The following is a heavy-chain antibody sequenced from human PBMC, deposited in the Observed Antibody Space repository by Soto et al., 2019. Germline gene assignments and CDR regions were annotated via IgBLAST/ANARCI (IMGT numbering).Heavy chain of an antibody. Sequence: PSETLSLTCTVSGGSISSYYWSWVRQPPGKGLEWIGYIYYSGSTNYNPSLKSRVTISLDTSKNQVSLKLTSVTAADTAVYYCARQRFGELSPFSFWGQGILVTVSS. V-gene: IGHV4-59*08. CDR1: GGSISSYY. D-gene: IGHD3-10*01. CDR3: ARQRFGELSPFSF. J-gene: IGHJ4*02. CDR2: IYYSGST.